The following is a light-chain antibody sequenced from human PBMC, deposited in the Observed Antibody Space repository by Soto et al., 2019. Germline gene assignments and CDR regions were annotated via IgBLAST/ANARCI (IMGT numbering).Light chain of an antibody. Sequence: QLVLTQSPSASASLGASVKLTCTLSSGHSSYTIAWHQQQLEKGPRYLMTLNSDGSHSKGDGIPDRFSGSSSGAERYLSISSLQSEDEADYYCQTWGTGIEVFGGGTKLTVL. V-gene: IGLV4-69*01. CDR2: LNSDGSH. CDR1: SGHSSYT. CDR3: QTWGTGIEV. J-gene: IGLJ3*02.